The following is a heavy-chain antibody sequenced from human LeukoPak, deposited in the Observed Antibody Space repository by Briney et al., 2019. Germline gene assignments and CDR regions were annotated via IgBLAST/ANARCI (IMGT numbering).Heavy chain of an antibody. CDR1: GFTFDDYG. J-gene: IGHJ6*03. D-gene: IGHD3-22*01. CDR2: INWNGGST. CDR3: ARSTLYDSSGYPSYYYYYMDV. Sequence: PGGSLRLSCVASGFTFDDYGMSWVRQAPGKGLEWVSGINWNGGSTGYADSVKGRFTISRDNAKNSLYLQMNSLRAEDTALYYCARSTLYDSSGYPSYYYYYMDVWGKGTTVTVSS. V-gene: IGHV3-20*04.